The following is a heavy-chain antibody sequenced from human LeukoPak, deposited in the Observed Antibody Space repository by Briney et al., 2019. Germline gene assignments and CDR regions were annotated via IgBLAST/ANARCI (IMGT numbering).Heavy chain of an antibody. CDR2: IYYSGST. CDR3: ARSYGYSKGWFDP. CDR1: GGSISSYY. Sequence: LETLSLTCTVSGGSISSYYWSWIRQPPGKGLEWIGYIYYSGSTNYNPSLKSRVTISVDTSKNQFSLKLSSVTAADTAVYYCARSYGYSKGWFDPWGQGTLVTVSS. J-gene: IGHJ5*02. V-gene: IGHV4-59*01. D-gene: IGHD4-11*01.